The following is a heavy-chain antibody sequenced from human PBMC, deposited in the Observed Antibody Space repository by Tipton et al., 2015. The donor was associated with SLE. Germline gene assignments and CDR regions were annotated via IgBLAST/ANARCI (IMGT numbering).Heavy chain of an antibody. J-gene: IGHJ4*02. Sequence: SLRLSCAASGFTFSSYEMNWVRQPPGKGLEWIGEIYHSGSTNYNPSLKSRVTISVDKSKNQFSLKLSSVTAADTAVYYCASSSFSLYYFDYWGQGTLVTVSS. D-gene: IGHD2-2*01. CDR2: IYHSGST. V-gene: IGHV4-4*02. CDR3: ASSSFSLYYFDY. CDR1: GFTFSSYEM.